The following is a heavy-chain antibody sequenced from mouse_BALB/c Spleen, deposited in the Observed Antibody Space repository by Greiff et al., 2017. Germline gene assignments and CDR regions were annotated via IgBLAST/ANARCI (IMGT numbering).Heavy chain of an antibody. CDR2: ISSGSSTI. D-gene: IGHD1-1*01. J-gene: IGHJ4*01. CDR1: GFTFSSFG. Sequence: EVKLVESGGGLVQPGGSRKLSCAASGFTFSSFGMHWVRQAPEKGLEWVAYISSGSSTIYYADTVKGRFTISRDNPKNTLFLQMTSLRSEDTAMYYCARSHYGSSWGYAMDYWGQGTSVTVSS. CDR3: ARSHYGSSWGYAMDY. V-gene: IGHV5-17*02.